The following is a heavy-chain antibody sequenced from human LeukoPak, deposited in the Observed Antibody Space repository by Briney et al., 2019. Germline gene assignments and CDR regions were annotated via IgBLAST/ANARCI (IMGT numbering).Heavy chain of an antibody. D-gene: IGHD6-13*01. Sequence: ASVKVSCKTSGYTFTNYGISWVRQAPGQGLEWMGWISGYNGHTNYAQNFQGRVTMTTDTSTSTAYMELRSLRSDDTAVYYCARDRSNNDFWRQGTLVTVSS. V-gene: IGHV1-18*01. CDR2: ISGYNGHT. CDR3: ARDRSNNDF. J-gene: IGHJ4*02. CDR1: GYTFTNYG.